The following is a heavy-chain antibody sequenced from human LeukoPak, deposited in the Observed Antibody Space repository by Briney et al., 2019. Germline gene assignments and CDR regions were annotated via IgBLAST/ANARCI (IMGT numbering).Heavy chain of an antibody. J-gene: IGHJ3*01. D-gene: IGHD2-2*01. CDR3: ASGIAYYQPSKNAFDF. V-gene: IGHV4-30-2*01. CDR1: GVSISNAGYL. Sequence: SETLSLTCTVSGVSISNAGYLWSRIRQPPGKGLEYIGYIYDSEGTYYNPSLKSRVTVSVDRSKNQFSLKVYSVSAADTAVYYCASGIAYYQPSKNAFDFWGQGTMVIVSS. CDR2: IYDSEGT.